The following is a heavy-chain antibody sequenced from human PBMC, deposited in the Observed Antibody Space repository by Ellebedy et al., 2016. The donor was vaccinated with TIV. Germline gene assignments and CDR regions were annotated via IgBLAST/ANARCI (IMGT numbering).Heavy chain of an antibody. V-gene: IGHV3-7*01. CDR1: GFTFSNYW. D-gene: IGHD6-19*01. Sequence: GESLKISCATSGFTFSNYWMTWIRQAPGKGLEWVANIKQDGSKKYYVDSVKGRFSISRDNAKNSLYVQMNSLTDEDTAVYYCARDQWLGRAYYFDYWGQGTLLTVSS. CDR2: IKQDGSKK. CDR3: ARDQWLGRAYYFDY. J-gene: IGHJ4*02.